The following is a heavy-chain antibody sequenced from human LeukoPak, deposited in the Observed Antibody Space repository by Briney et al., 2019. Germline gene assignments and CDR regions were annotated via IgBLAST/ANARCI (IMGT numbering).Heavy chain of an antibody. CDR1: GFNFTKND. V-gene: IGHV3-13*01. D-gene: IGHD4-11*01. J-gene: IGHJ4*02. CDR2: IGVGGDT. CDR3: AKAFDYNGLRGEGGSFDC. Sequence: PGGSLRLSCVASGFNFTKNDMHWVRQTTKRGLEWVSAIGVGGDTYYSDPVKGRLTISRENGKNSVYLQMNSLRAGDTAVYFCAKAFDYNGLRGEGGSFDCWGQGALVTVSS.